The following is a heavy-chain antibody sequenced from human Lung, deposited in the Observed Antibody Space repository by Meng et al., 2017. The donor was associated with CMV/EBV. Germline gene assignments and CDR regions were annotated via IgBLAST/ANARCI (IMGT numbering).Heavy chain of an antibody. Sequence: RISCAASGFSFSSFAMHWVRQAPGKGLEWVAVIWFDGSFKFYGDSVQGRFTISRDNSKNILYLEMNNLRAEDTAVYYCAKVPCSSTSCYPYYFDYWGQGXLVTVSS. V-gene: IGHV3-33*06. CDR1: GFSFSSFA. CDR3: AKVPCSSTSCYPYYFDY. J-gene: IGHJ4*02. D-gene: IGHD2-2*01. CDR2: IWFDGSFK.